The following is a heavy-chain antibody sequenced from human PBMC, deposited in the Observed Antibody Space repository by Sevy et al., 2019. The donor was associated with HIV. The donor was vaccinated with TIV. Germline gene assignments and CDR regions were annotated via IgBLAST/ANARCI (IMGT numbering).Heavy chain of an antibody. CDR1: GGSVSSGSYY. Sequence: SETLSLTCTVSGGSVSSGSYYWSWIRQPPGKGLEWIGYIYYGGSTNYNPSLKSRVTISVDTSKNQFSLKLSSVTAADTAVYYCAREWVTIFGVVTHDAFDIWGQGTMVTVSS. J-gene: IGHJ3*02. CDR2: IYYGGST. V-gene: IGHV4-61*01. D-gene: IGHD3-3*01. CDR3: AREWVTIFGVVTHDAFDI.